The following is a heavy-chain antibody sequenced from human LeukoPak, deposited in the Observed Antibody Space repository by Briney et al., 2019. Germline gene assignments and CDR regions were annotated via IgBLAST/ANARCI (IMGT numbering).Heavy chain of an antibody. CDR2: IYYSGTT. Sequence: SETLSLTCTVSGGSISSSSYYWGWIRQPPGKLLEWIGYIYYSGTTNYNPSLKSRVTISLDTSKNQFSLKLSSVTAADAAVYYCASTGGGYTYSSFDYWGQGTLVTVSS. CDR1: GGSISSSSYY. CDR3: ASTGGGYTYSSFDY. J-gene: IGHJ4*02. D-gene: IGHD5-18*01. V-gene: IGHV4-61*05.